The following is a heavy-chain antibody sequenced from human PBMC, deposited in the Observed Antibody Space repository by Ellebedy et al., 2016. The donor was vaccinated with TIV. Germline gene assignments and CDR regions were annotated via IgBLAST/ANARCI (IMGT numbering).Heavy chain of an antibody. V-gene: IGHV3-21*01. Sequence: PGGSLRLSCAASGFTFSSYSMNWVRQAPGKGLEWVSSISSSSSYIYYADSVKGRFTISRDNAKNSLYLQMNSLRAEDTAVYYCARGASYSSGWYRGEGAFDIWGQGTMVTVSS. CDR1: GFTFSSYS. J-gene: IGHJ3*02. CDR3: ARGASYSSGWYRGEGAFDI. CDR2: ISSSSSYI. D-gene: IGHD6-19*01.